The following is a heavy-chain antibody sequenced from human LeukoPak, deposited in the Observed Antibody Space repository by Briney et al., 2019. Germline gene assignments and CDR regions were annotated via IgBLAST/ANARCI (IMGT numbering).Heavy chain of an antibody. D-gene: IGHD1-14*01. CDR1: GGSITTYY. CDR2: GYYTGCT. CDR3: ASQSVGTPRYFDS. V-gene: IGHV4-59*01. J-gene: IGHJ4*02. Sequence: SETLSLTCTVSGGSITTYYWAWIRQPPGKGLEWIGYGYYTGCTNYTPSVKGRVTISVDTSKSQFSLKMSTVTAADTAVYYCASQSVGTPRYFDSWGQGTLVTVSS.